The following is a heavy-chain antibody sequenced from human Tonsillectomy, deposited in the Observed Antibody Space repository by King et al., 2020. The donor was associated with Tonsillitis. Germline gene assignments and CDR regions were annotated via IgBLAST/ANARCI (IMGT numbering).Heavy chain of an antibody. D-gene: IGHD3/OR15-3a*01. Sequence: VQLVESGGGLVKPGGSLRLSYAVSGLTFANAWMAWVRQAPGKGLEWVGRIKSKADAGTTDYAAPVRGRFSISRDDSQNILYLHMHNLKTDDTAVYFCTSGPRTLFDYWGQGNLVTVSS. CDR3: TSGPRTLFDY. CDR2: IKSKADAGTT. CDR1: GLTFANAW. V-gene: IGHV3-15*01. J-gene: IGHJ4*02.